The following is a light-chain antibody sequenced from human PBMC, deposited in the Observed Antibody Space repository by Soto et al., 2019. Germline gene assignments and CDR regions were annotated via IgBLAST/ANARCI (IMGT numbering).Light chain of an antibody. CDR2: GAS. CDR3: HQYGSAPQT. V-gene: IGKV3-20*01. CDR1: QSVASSC. J-gene: IGKJ1*01. Sequence: EIVLTQSPGTLSLSPGERATLSCRASQSVASSCLAWYQQKPGQAPRLLIYGASSRATGIPDRFSGSGSGTDFTLTISRLEPEDFAVYYCHQYGSAPQTFGQGTKVEI.